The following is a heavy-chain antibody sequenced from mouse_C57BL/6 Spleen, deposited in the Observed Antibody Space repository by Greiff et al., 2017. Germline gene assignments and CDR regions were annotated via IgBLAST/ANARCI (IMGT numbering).Heavy chain of an antibody. CDR3: ARYKGNWYVDV. J-gene: IGHJ1*03. Sequence: DVLLVESGGGLVQPGGSLSLSCAASGFTFTDYYMSWVRQPPGKALEWLGFIRNKANGYTTAYSASVKGRFTISRVNSQSILYLQMNALRAEDSAAYYCARYKGNWYVDVWGTGTTVTVSS. CDR2: IRNKANGYTT. V-gene: IGHV7-3*01. CDR1: GFTFTDYY.